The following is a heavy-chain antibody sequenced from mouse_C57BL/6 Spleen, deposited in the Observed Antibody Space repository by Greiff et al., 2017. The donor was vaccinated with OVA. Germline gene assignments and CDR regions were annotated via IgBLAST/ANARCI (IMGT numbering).Heavy chain of an antibody. J-gene: IGHJ2*01. CDR3: ARSEEYDGDYYFDY. CDR2: IHPNSGST. Sequence: QVQLQQPGAELVKPGASVKLSCKASGYTFTSYWMHWVKQRPGQGLEWIGMIHPNSGSTNYNEKFKSKATLTVDKSSSAAYMQLSSLTSEDSAVYCGARSEEYDGDYYFDYWGQGTTRTVSS. V-gene: IGHV1-64*01. CDR1: GYTFTSYW. D-gene: IGHD2-14*01.